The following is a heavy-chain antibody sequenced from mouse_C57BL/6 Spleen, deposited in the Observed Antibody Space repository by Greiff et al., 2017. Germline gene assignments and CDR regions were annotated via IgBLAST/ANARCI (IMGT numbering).Heavy chain of an antibody. CDR3: AGHGLYDELSAMDY. V-gene: IGHV1-53*01. Sequence: VQLQQPGTELVKPGASVKLSCKASGYTFTSYWMHWVKQRPGQGLEWIGNINPSNGGTNYNEKFKSKATLTVDKTSSTAYMQLSRLTSEDSAVYYCAGHGLYDELSAMDYWGQGTSVTVSS. D-gene: IGHD2-3*01. CDR2: INPSNGGT. J-gene: IGHJ4*01. CDR1: GYTFTSYW.